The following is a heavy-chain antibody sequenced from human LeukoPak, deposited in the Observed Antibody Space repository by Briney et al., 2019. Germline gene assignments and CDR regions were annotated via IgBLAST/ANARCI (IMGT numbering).Heavy chain of an antibody. V-gene: IGHV3-33*01. J-gene: IGHJ4*02. Sequence: TGGSLRPSCAASGFTFSSYGMHWVRQAPGKGLEWVAVIWYDGSNKYYADSVKGRFTISRDNSKNTLYLQMNSLRAEDTAVYYCARYSGSGYFDYWGQGTLVTVSS. CDR3: ARYSGSGYFDY. D-gene: IGHD1-26*01. CDR2: IWYDGSNK. CDR1: GFTFSSYG.